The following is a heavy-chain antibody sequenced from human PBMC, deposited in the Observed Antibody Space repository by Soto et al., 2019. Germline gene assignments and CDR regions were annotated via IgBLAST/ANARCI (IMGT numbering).Heavy chain of an antibody. V-gene: IGHV1-18*01. CDR1: GYTFTSYG. CDR3: ASEVLEWFNFES. CDR2: ISAYNGNT. D-gene: IGHD3-3*01. Sequence: ASVKVSCKASGYTFTSYGISWVRQAPGQGLEWIGWISAYNGNTNYAQKLQGRVTMTTNTSIRTAYMELNSMRAEATAVYYCASEVLEWFNFESWGQGTLVTVSS. J-gene: IGHJ4*02.